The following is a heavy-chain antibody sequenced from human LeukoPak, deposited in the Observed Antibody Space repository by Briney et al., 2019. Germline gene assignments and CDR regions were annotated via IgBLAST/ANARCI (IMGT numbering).Heavy chain of an antibody. V-gene: IGHV3-7*05. Sequence: PGGSLRLSCAASGFTFSSYWMSWVRQAPGKGLEWVAKINQDGSEKYYLDSVKGRFTISRDNAKNSLYLQMNSLRAEDTAVYYCASDTAGFDYWGQGTLVTVSS. CDR3: ASDTAGFDY. J-gene: IGHJ4*02. CDR2: INQDGSEK. CDR1: GFTFSSYW.